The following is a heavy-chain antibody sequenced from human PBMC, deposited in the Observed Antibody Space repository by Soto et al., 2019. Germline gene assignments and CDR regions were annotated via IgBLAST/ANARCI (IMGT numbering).Heavy chain of an antibody. D-gene: IGHD3-22*01. Sequence: EVHLVESGGGLVKPGGSLRLSCAASGFTFSNAWINWVRQAPGKGLEWVGRVKSKTPDGTTDFAAPVKGRFAIPRDDSKTVVYREMNSLKTEDTAIYYCTTDSYITSIIVRFDYCGHGTLVTVSS. CDR3: TTDSYITSIIVRFDY. J-gene: IGHJ4*01. CDR2: VKSKTPDGTT. V-gene: IGHV3-15*07. CDR1: GFTFSNAW.